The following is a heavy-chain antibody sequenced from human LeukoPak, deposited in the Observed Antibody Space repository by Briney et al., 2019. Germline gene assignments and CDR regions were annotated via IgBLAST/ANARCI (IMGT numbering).Heavy chain of an antibody. CDR1: GGSISSSSYY. J-gene: IGHJ4*02. V-gene: IGHV4-39*07. Sequence: SETLSLTCTVSGGSISSSSYYWGWIRQPPGKGLEWIGSIYYSGSTYYNPSLKSRVTISVDTSKNQFSLKLSSVTAADTAVYYCARDQDGGYGYWGQGTLVTVSS. CDR2: IYYSGST. CDR3: ARDQDGGYGY. D-gene: IGHD5-18*01.